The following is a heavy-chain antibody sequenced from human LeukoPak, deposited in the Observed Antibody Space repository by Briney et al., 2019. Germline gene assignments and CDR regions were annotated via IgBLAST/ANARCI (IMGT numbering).Heavy chain of an antibody. Sequence: GGSLRLSCAASGSAFSRTWIHWVRQAPGKGLVWVSHANNDASRTTYADSVRGRFTISRDNAKNTASLQMNSLRAEDTGVYYCASDGAYAMAVWGQGTTVTVSS. J-gene: IGHJ6*02. CDR2: ANNDASRT. V-gene: IGHV3-74*01. D-gene: IGHD1-26*01. CDR3: ASDGAYAMAV. CDR1: GSAFSRTW.